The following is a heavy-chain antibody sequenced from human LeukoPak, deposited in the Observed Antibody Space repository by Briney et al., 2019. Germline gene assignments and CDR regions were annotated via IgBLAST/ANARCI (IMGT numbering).Heavy chain of an antibody. Sequence: GGSLRLSCAASGFTFSSYSMNWVRQAPGKGLEWVSSISSSSSYIYYADSVKGRFTISRDNAKNSLYLQMNSLRAEDTAVYYCARDGGRSYYSYYYYYMDVWGKGTTVTISS. J-gene: IGHJ6*03. CDR3: ARDGGRSYYSYYYYYMDV. CDR2: ISSSSSYI. CDR1: GFTFSSYS. V-gene: IGHV3-21*04. D-gene: IGHD1-26*01.